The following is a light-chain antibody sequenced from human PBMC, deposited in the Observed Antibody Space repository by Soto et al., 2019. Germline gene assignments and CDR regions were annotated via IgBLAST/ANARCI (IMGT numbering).Light chain of an antibody. J-gene: IGKJ4*01. CDR1: QGISSY. CDR3: QQLNSYPLT. CDR2: AAS. V-gene: IGKV1-9*01. Sequence: IPLTQSPSSLSASVGDRVTITCRASQGISSYLAWYQQKPGEAPKLLIYAASTLQSGVPSRFSGSGSGTDFTLTISSLQPEDFATYYCQQLNSYPLTFGGGTKVEIK.